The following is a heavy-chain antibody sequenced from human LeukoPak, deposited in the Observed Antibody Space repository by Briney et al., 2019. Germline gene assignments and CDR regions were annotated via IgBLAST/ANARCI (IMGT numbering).Heavy chain of an antibody. J-gene: IGHJ4*02. V-gene: IGHV4-59*01. CDR2: PYNRGNT. CDR1: RGSISGYN. D-gene: IGHD3-22*01. CDR3: AREDRTINMRGGYYFDN. Sequence: SETPSLTSTLPRGSISGYNSCWIRETPGRGVEWISHPYNRGNTNYNTSLKSRVTISTDKSKNKFSLRLRSVTAAATAVYYCAREDRTINMRGGYYFDNGGEGSLVTVS.